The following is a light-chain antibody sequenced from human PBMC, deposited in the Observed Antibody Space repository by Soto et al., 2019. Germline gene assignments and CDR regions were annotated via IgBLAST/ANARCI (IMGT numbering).Light chain of an antibody. CDR1: QNIDMY. J-gene: IGKJ5*01. CDR2: DAS. V-gene: IGKV3-11*01. CDR3: QQRKYWPPLT. Sequence: ETVLTQSPATLSLSPGERATLSCRASQNIDMYLAWYQQKPGQSPRLLIYDASNRATGIPARFSGSGSGTDFTLTISSLEPEDFALYYCQQRKYWPPLTFVQGTRLEIK.